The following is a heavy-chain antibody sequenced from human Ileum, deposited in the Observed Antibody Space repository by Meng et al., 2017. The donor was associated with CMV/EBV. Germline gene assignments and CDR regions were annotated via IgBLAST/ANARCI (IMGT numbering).Heavy chain of an antibody. CDR2: AYYTGVA. V-gene: IGHV4-59*01. D-gene: IGHD5-12*01. Sequence: GSLRLSCTVSGGSFNSYYWIWIRQSPGKGLEWIGNAYYTGVANYNPSLKSRVTISIDTSKNQLSLRLRSVTAADTAVYYCARGHCGDNSCYDYFDFWGQGTVVTVSS. CDR1: GGSFNSYY. CDR3: ARGHCGDNSCYDYFDF. J-gene: IGHJ4*02.